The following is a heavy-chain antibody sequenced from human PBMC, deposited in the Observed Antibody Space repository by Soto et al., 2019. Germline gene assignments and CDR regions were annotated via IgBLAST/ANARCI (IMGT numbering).Heavy chain of an antibody. J-gene: IGHJ3*02. V-gene: IGHV3-21*04. CDR3: AKSGYFWSQGGGAFDI. D-gene: IGHD3-3*01. Sequence: GGSLRLSCAASGFTFSSYSMNWVRQAPGKGLEWVSSISSSSSYIYYADSVKGRFTISRDNSKNTLYLQMNSLRAEDTAVYYCAKSGYFWSQGGGAFDIWGQGTMVTVSS. CDR2: ISSSSSYI. CDR1: GFTFSSYS.